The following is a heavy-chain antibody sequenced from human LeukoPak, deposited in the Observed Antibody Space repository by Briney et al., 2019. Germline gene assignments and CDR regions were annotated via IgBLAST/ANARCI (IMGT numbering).Heavy chain of an antibody. CDR1: GYRFNDYY. D-gene: IGHD3-10*01. V-gene: IGHV1-2*02. CDR2: IDPYSGGT. J-gene: IGHJ5*02. CDR3: ARGNYYGSGPLFGA. Sequence: ASVKVSCKASGYRFNDYYMHWVRQVPGQGLEWMGWIDPYSGGTNSAPKFQGRVTMTRDTSLSTAYMELTSLTSDDTGEYYCARGNYYGSGPLFGAWGQGTLVTVSS.